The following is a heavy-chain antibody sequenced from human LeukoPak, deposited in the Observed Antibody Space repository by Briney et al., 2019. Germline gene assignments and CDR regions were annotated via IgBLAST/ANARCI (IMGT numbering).Heavy chain of an antibody. Sequence: GESLKISCKGSGYSFTSYWIGWVRQMLGKGLEWMGIIYPGDSDTRYSPSFQGQVTISADKPISTAYLQWSSLKASDTAMYYCAIPYCSGGSCYPYYFDYWGQGTLVTVSS. CDR2: IYPGDSDT. J-gene: IGHJ4*02. V-gene: IGHV5-51*04. D-gene: IGHD2-15*01. CDR3: AIPYCSGGSCYPYYFDY. CDR1: GYSFTSYW.